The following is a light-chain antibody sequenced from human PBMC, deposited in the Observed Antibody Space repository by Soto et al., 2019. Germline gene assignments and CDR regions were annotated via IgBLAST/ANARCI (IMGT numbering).Light chain of an antibody. CDR3: QSYDSGLSAFYV. CDR2: HNS. J-gene: IGLJ1*01. Sequence: QSVLTQPPSVSGAPGQRVTISCTGSSSNIGAGYDVHWYQQLPGTAPKLLIYHNSDRPSGVPDRFSGSKSGTSASLAITGLQAEDEADYSCQSYDSGLSAFYVFGTGTKVTVL. V-gene: IGLV1-40*01. CDR1: SSNIGAGYD.